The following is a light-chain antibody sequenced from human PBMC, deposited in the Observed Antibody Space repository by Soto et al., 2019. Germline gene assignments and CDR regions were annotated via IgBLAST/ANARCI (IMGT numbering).Light chain of an antibody. Sequence: EIVLTQSPATLSLSPGEGVALSCGASQSLSNNFLAWYQQKPGLAPRLLIFDASTRATGIPDRFSGSGSGTDFTLTISRLEPEDFAVYYCHQFGASPTFGGGPKVEFK. J-gene: IGKJ4*01. CDR3: HQFGASPT. CDR2: DAS. V-gene: IGKV3D-20*01. CDR1: QSLSNNF.